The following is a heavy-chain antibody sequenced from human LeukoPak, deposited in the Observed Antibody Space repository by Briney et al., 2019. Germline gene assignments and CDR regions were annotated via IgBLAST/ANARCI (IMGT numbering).Heavy chain of an antibody. CDR3: ARDGRLRGLDY. Sequence: LSLTCTVSGGSISSSSYYWSWIRQPPGKGLEWVSYISGSSSTIYYADSVKGRFTISRDNAKNSLYLQMNSLRAEDTAVYYCARDGRLRGLDYWGQGTLVTVSS. CDR1: GGSISSSSYY. V-gene: IGHV3-11*04. J-gene: IGHJ4*02. D-gene: IGHD2-21*02. CDR2: ISGSSSTI.